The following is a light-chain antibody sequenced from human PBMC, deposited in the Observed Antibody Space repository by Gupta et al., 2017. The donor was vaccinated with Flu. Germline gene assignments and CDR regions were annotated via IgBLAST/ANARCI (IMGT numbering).Light chain of an antibody. CDR3: AAWDDSLNGWV. J-gene: IGLJ3*02. Sequence: QSVLTRPPSASGTPGQRVTISCSGSSSNIGSNTVNWYQQLPGTAPKLLIYSNNQRPSGVPDRFSGSKPGTSASLAISGLQSEDEADYYCAAWDDSLNGWVFGGGTKLTVL. CDR1: SSNIGSNT. CDR2: SNN. V-gene: IGLV1-44*01.